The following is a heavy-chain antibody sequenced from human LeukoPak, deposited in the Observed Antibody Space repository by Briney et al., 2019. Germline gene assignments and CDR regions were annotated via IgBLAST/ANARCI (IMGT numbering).Heavy chain of an antibody. CDR3: ARDGQLADFDY. D-gene: IGHD6-6*01. V-gene: IGHV3-21*01. Sequence: GGSLRLSCAASGFTFRSYTMNWVRQAPGKGLEWVSSITSSSGYINYPDSVKGRFTISRDNAKNSLYLQMNSLRAEDTAVYYCARDGQLADFDYWGQGTLVTVSS. CDR1: GFTFRSYT. J-gene: IGHJ4*02. CDR2: ITSSSGYI.